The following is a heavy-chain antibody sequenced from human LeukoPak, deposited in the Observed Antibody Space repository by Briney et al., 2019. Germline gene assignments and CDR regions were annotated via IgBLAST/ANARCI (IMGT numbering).Heavy chain of an antibody. J-gene: IGHJ4*02. CDR3: ASLYSSSWYGGGY. Sequence: PGGSLKLSCEVSGFTFSSYEMNWVRQATGKGLEWVSYISRSGSTIYYADNVKGRFNMTRDNSKNSVYLQMNSLRGEDTAVYYCASLYSSSWYGGGYWGQGTLVTVSS. CDR1: GFTFSSYE. D-gene: IGHD6-13*01. CDR2: ISRSGSTI. V-gene: IGHV3-48*03.